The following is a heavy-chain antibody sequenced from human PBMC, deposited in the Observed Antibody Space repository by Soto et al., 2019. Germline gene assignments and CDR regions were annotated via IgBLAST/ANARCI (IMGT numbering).Heavy chain of an antibody. D-gene: IGHD1-26*01. J-gene: IGHJ6*02. CDR3: AIGIVGDV. CDR2: IIPIFATP. V-gene: IGHV1-69*12. Sequence: QVQLVQSGAEVKKPGSSVKVSCKASGGTFSTYAISWVRQAPGQGLEWMGGIIPIFATPNYAQKFQGRVTSTADEATSTSYMDLSNWRSEDTAVYYCAIGIVGDVWGQGTTVTVSS. CDR1: GGTFSTYA.